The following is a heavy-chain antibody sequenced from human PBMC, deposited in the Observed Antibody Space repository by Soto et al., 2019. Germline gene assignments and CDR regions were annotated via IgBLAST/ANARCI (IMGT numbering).Heavy chain of an antibody. V-gene: IGHV3-7*03. CDR3: AKEVSLGSTVDLGY. CDR2: IKQDGSEK. CDR1: GFTFSSYW. J-gene: IGHJ4*02. Sequence: PGGSLRLSCAASGFTFSSYWMSWVRQAPGKGLEWVANIKQDGSEKYYVDSVKGRFTISRDNSMGTLYLQMKSLRVEDTAIYYCAKEVSLGSTVDLGYWGQGALVTVSS. D-gene: IGHD7-27*01.